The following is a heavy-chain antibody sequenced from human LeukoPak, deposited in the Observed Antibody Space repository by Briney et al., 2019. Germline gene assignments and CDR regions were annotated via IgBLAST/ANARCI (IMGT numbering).Heavy chain of an antibody. Sequence: PGGSLRLSCAASGFTFSSSAMSWVRQAPGKGLEWVSVIYSGGSTYYADSVKGRFTISKDNAKNTAYLQMNSLRAEDTAVYYCVSFYETYWGRGTLVTVSS. D-gene: IGHD2/OR15-2a*01. CDR3: VSFYETY. V-gene: IGHV3-23*03. CDR2: IYSGGST. CDR1: GFTFSSSA. J-gene: IGHJ4*02.